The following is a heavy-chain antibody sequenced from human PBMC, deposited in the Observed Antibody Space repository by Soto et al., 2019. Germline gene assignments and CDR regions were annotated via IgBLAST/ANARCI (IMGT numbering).Heavy chain of an antibody. Sequence: WASVKVSCKASGFTFTSSAVQWVRQARGQRLEWIGWIVVGSGNTNYAQKFQERVTITRDMSTSTAYMELSSLRSEDTAVYYCAAGFGGDGSWSGYPIDYWGQGTLVTVSS. CDR3: AAGFGGDGSWSGYPIDY. J-gene: IGHJ4*02. V-gene: IGHV1-58*01. CDR1: GFTFTSSA. D-gene: IGHD3-3*01. CDR2: IVVGSGNT.